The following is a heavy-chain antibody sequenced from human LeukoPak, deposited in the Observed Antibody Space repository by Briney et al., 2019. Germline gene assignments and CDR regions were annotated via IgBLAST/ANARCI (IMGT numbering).Heavy chain of an antibody. CDR3: ARDQDSSGYFEPDIDY. J-gene: IGHJ4*02. CDR1: GFTFSDYY. CDR2: ISSSGSTI. Sequence: KTGGSLRLSCAASGFTFSDYYMSWIRQAPGKGLEWVSYISSSGSTIYYADSVKGRFTISRDNAKNSLYLQMNSLRAEDPAVYYCARDQDSSGYFEPDIDYWGQGTLVTVSS. V-gene: IGHV3-11*01. D-gene: IGHD3-22*01.